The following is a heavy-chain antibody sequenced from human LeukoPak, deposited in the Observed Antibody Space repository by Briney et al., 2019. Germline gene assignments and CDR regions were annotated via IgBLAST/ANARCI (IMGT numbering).Heavy chain of an antibody. CDR3: ARYYYDSSGYPLDY. CDR1: GYTFTSYG. V-gene: IGHV1-18*01. CDR2: ISAYNGNA. J-gene: IGHJ4*02. Sequence: ASVKVSCKASGYTFTSYGISWVRQAPGQGLEWMGWISAYNGNANYAQKLQGRVTMTTDTSTSTAYMELRSLRSDDTAVYYCARYYYDSSGYPLDYWGQGTLVTVSS. D-gene: IGHD3-22*01.